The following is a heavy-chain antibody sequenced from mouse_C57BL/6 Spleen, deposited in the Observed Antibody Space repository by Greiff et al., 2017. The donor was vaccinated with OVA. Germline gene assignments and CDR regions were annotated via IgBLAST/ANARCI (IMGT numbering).Heavy chain of an antibody. CDR2: IYPGSGST. D-gene: IGHD2-4*01. V-gene: IGHV1-55*01. J-gene: IGHJ4*01. CDR1: GYTFTSYW. CDR3: ARKDASGYYDYDNYAMDY. Sequence: QVQLQQSGAELVKPGASVKMSCKASGYTFTSYWITWVKQRPGQGLEWIGDIYPGSGSTNYNEKFKSKATLTVDTSSSTAYMQISSLTSEDSAVYYCARKDASGYYDYDNYAMDYWGQGTSVTVSS.